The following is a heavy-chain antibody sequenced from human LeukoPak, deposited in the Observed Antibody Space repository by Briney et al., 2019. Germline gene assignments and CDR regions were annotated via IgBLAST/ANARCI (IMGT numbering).Heavy chain of an antibody. D-gene: IGHD5-24*01. CDR1: GGTFSSYT. CDR2: IIPILGIA. J-gene: IGHJ6*02. CDR3: AREGDGYNPYYYYYGMDV. Sequence: LVKVSCKASGGTFSSYTISWVRQAPGQGLEWMGRIIPILGIANYAQKFQGRVTITADKSTSTAYMELSSLRSEDTAVYYCAREGDGYNPYYYYYGMDVWGQGTTVTVSS. V-gene: IGHV1-69*04.